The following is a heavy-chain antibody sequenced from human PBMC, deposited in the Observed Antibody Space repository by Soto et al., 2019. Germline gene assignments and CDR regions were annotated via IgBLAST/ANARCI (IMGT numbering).Heavy chain of an antibody. D-gene: IGHD3-10*01. CDR2: IYHTGST. Sequence: SETLSLTCTVSGVSMSRGDYYLSWIRQPPGKGLEWIGFIYHTGSTYYSPSLKNRVAISVDTSKNQFSLKLSSVTAADTAVYFCARDPLYDYGGLSHVFDIWGQGTMVTVSS. CDR3: ARDPLYDYGGLSHVFDI. J-gene: IGHJ3*02. CDR1: GVSMSRGDYY. V-gene: IGHV4-30-4*01.